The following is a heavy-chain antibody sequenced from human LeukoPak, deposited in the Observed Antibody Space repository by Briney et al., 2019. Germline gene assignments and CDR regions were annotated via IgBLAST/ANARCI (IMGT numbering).Heavy chain of an antibody. CDR3: AGRTVTPYYHDSSGFHLQY. V-gene: IGHV3-7*01. D-gene: IGHD3-22*01. CDR2: IKKDGSDK. CDR1: GFTFSSYW. Sequence: GGSLRLSCAASGFTFSSYWMSWVRQAPGKGLEWVANIKKDGSDKYYVDSVKGRFTISRDNAKNSLYLQMNSLRAEDTAVYYCAGRTVTPYYHDSSGFHLQYWGQGTLVTVSS. J-gene: IGHJ1*01.